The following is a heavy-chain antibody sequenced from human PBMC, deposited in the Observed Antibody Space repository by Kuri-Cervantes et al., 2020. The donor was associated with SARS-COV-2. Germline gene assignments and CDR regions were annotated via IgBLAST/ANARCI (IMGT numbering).Heavy chain of an antibody. CDR2: INPNSGGT. V-gene: IGHV1-2*02. CDR1: GYTFTAYY. J-gene: IGHJ4*02. D-gene: IGHD1-26*01. CDR3: ARALYSGSYYPFDY. Sequence: ASVKVSCKTSGYTFTAYYMHWVRQAPGQGLEWMGWINPNSGGTNYAQKFQGRVTMTRDTSISTAYMELSRLRSDDTAVYYCARALYSGSYYPFDYWGQGTLVTVSS.